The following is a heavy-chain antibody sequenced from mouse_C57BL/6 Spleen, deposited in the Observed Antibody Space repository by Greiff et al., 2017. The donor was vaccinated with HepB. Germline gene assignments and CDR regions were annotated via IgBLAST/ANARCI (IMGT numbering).Heavy chain of an antibody. CDR2: ISDGGSYT. CDR1: GFTFSSYA. V-gene: IGHV5-4*01. Sequence: EVQGVESGGGLVKPGGSLKLSCAASGFTFSSYAMSWVRQTPEKRLEWVATISDGGSYTYYPDNVKGRFTISRDNAKNNLYLQMSHLKSEDTAMYYCASPTAQATPFAYWGQGTLVTVSA. CDR3: ASPTAQATPFAY. D-gene: IGHD3-2*02. J-gene: IGHJ3*01.